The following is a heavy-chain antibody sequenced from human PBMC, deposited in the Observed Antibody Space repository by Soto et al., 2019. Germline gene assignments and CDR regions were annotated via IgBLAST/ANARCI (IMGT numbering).Heavy chain of an antibody. CDR1: GFTFSSYA. CDR2: ISGSGGST. D-gene: IGHD3-10*01. J-gene: IGHJ4*02. Sequence: HPWWSLRLSCAASGFTFSSYAMSWFRQAPGKGLEWVSAISGSGGSTYYADSVKGRFTISRDNSKNTLYLQMNSLRAEDTAVYYCAKKVASMVRGVPVDYWGQGTLVTVSS. V-gene: IGHV3-23*01. CDR3: AKKVASMVRGVPVDY.